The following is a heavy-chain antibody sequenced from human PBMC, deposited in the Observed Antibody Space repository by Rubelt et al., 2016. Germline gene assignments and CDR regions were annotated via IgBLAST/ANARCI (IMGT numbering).Heavy chain of an antibody. Sequence: VQLLESGGGLVQPGGSLRLSCAASGFTFSSYAMSWVRQAPGKGLEWVAVISYDGSNKYYADSVKGRFTSSRDNSKNTLDLQMNSLRAEDTAVYYCARGGIVVVVAALDYWGQGTLVTVSS. CDR1: GFTFSSYA. D-gene: IGHD2-15*01. CDR3: ARGGIVVVVAALDY. CDR2: ISYDGSNK. V-gene: IGHV3-30*04. J-gene: IGHJ4*02.